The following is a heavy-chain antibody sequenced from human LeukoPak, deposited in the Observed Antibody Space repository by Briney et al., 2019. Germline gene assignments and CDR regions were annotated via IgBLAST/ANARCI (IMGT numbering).Heavy chain of an antibody. CDR2: VYSSGAT. J-gene: IGHJ4*01. CDR1: DASVTTYS. D-gene: IGHD3-10*01. CDR3: ARDNYGSGSYKAYFDY. V-gene: IGHV4-4*07. Sequence: SETLSLTCTVSDASVTTYSWSWLRQPAGKGLEWIGRVYSSGATKYNPSPKSRVTTSADPSQNQFSLTLPSVTAAASAVYYCARDNYGSGSYKAYFDYWGHGIQVTVSS.